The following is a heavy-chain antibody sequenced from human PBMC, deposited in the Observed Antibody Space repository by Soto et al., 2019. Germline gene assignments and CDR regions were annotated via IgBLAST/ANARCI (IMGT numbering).Heavy chain of an antibody. CDR1: GGFINSGDYH. J-gene: IGHJ6*02. Sequence: NPWETLSLTCTVSGGFINSGDYHWTWIRQFPGKGLEWIGGIYYSASTYYNPALVSRITISLDTSKNQFSLKLSSVTAADTAVYYCARGLWSGYYYYYYGMDVWGQGTTVTVSS. CDR3: ARGLWSGYYYYYYGMDV. V-gene: IGHV4-30-4*02. CDR2: IYYSAST. D-gene: IGHD3-3*01.